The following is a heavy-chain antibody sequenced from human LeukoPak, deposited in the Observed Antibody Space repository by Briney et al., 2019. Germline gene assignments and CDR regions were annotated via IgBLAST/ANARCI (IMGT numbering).Heavy chain of an antibody. V-gene: IGHV3-23*01. CDR1: GFTFSSYA. J-gene: IGHJ4*02. CDR3: AKDLDTYYYDSSGYIHSVWGYDY. Sequence: GGSLRLSCAASGFTFSSYAMSWVRQAPGKGLEWVSAISGSGGSTYYADSVKGRFTISRDNSKNTLYLQMNSLRAEDTAVYYCAKDLDTYYYDSSGYIHSVWGYDYWGQGTLVTVSS. D-gene: IGHD3-22*01. CDR2: ISGSGGST.